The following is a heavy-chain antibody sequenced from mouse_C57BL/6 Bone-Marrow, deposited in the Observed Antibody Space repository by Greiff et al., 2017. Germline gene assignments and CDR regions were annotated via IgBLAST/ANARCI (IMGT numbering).Heavy chain of an antibody. D-gene: IGHD1-1*02. V-gene: IGHV1-20*01. CDR1: GYSFTGYF. CDR2: INPYNGDT. J-gene: IGHJ2*01. CDR3: ARGTLWYYFDY. Sequence: VQLQQSGPELVKPGDSVKISCKASGYSFTGYFMNWVMQSPGKSLEWIGRINPYNGDTFYNQKFKGKATLTVDKSSSTAHMELRSLTSEDSAVYYCARGTLWYYFDYWGQGTTLTVSS.